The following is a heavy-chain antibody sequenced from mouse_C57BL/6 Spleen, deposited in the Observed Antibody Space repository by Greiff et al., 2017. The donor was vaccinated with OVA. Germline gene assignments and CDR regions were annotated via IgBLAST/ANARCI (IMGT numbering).Heavy chain of an antibody. Sequence: EVMLVESGGGLVKPGGSLKLSCAASGFTFSDYGMHWVRQAPETGLEWVAYISSGSSTIYYADTVKGRFTISRDNAKNTLFLQMTSLRSEDTAMYYCARGVVVAFDYWGQGTTLTVSS. D-gene: IGHD1-1*01. CDR2: ISSGSSTI. J-gene: IGHJ2*01. CDR1: GFTFSDYG. V-gene: IGHV5-17*01. CDR3: ARGVVVAFDY.